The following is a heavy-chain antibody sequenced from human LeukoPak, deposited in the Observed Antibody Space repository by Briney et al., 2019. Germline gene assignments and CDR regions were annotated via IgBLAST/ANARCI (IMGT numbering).Heavy chain of an antibody. J-gene: IGHJ4*02. CDR3: ARIGYSSSSLDY. CDR1: GFTFSNYW. V-gene: IGHV3-7*01. D-gene: IGHD6-6*01. CDR2: INQDGSVI. Sequence: GGSLRLSCAASGFTFSNYWMTWVRQAPGKGLEWVANINQDGSVIYYVDSVKGRFSVSRDNAKNSVYLQMNSLRAEDTAVYYCARIGYSSSSLDYWGQETLVTVSS.